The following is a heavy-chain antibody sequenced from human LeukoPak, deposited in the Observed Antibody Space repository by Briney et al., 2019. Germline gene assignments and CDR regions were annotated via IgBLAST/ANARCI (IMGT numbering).Heavy chain of an antibody. D-gene: IGHD6-19*01. CDR2: INHSGST. CDR1: GGSFSGYY. CDR3: ARVRPRSIAVAARNAFDI. V-gene: IGHV4-34*01. J-gene: IGHJ3*02. Sequence: KPSETLSLTCAVYGGSFSGYYWSWIRQPPGKGLEWIGEINHSGSTNYNPSLKSRVTISVDTSKNQFSLKLSSVTAADTAVYYCARVRPRSIAVAARNAFDIWGQGTMVTVSS.